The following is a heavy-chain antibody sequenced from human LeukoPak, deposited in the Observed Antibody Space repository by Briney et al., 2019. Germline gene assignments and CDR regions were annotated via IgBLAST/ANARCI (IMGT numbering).Heavy chain of an antibody. V-gene: IGHV1-18*01. J-gene: IGHJ4*02. CDR1: GYTFTSYG. CDR3: ARGPLWFGELAYFDY. CDR2: ISAYNGNT. D-gene: IGHD3-10*01. Sequence: ASVKVSCKASGYTFTSYGISWVRQAPGQGLEWMGWISAYNGNTNYAQKLQGRVTMTTDTSTSTAYMELRSLRSEDTAVYYCARGPLWFGELAYFDYWGQGTLVTVSS.